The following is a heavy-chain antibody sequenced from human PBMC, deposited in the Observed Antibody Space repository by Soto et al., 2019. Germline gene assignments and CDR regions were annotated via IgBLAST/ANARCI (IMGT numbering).Heavy chain of an antibody. CDR1: GYTFTSYG. CDR3: ARGTRSYYDFWSGYYTNWFDP. J-gene: IGHJ5*02. Sequence: ASVKVSCKASGYTFTSYGISWVRQAPGQGLGWMGWISAYNGNTNYAQKLQGRVTMTTDTSTSTAYMELRSLRSDDTAVYYCARGTRSYYDFWSGYYTNWFDPWGQGTLVTVSS. D-gene: IGHD3-3*01. CDR2: ISAYNGNT. V-gene: IGHV1-18*01.